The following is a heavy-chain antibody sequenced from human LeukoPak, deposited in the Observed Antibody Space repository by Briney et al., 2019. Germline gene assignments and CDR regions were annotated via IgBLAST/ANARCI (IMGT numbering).Heavy chain of an antibody. Sequence: SETLSLTCAVYGGSFSGYYWSWIRQPPGKGLEWIGEINHSGSTNYNPSLKSRVTISVDTSKTQFSLKLSSVTAADTAVYYCARALGYCSSTSCYTNWFDPWGQGTLVTVSS. CDR1: GGSFSGYY. CDR3: ARALGYCSSTSCYTNWFDP. V-gene: IGHV4-34*01. D-gene: IGHD2-2*02. CDR2: INHSGST. J-gene: IGHJ5*02.